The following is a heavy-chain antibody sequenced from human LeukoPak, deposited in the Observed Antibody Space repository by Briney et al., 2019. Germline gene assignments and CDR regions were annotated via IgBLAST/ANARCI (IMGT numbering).Heavy chain of an antibody. V-gene: IGHV4-4*07. CDR3: ESSSHN. J-gene: IGHJ4*02. Sequence: SETLSLTCTVSGGSISTYYWSWIRQPAGKGLEWVGRIYTSGSTNYNPSLKSRVTMSIDTSKNQFSLKVTTVTAADTAVYYCESSSHNWGQGTLVTVSS. CDR2: IYTSGST. CDR1: GGSISTYY. D-gene: IGHD6-13*01.